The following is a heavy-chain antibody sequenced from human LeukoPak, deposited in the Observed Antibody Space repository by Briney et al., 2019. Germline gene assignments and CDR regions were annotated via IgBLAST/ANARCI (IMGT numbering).Heavy chain of an antibody. CDR1: GYRFSTYW. D-gene: IGHD5-18*01. Sequence: GESLKISCKGSGYRFSTYWIGWVRQMPGKGLEWMGIIYPGGADTRYSPSFQGQVTISADKSISTAFLQWRSLKASDTAMYYCARHEVLGGYNYGDGDYWGQGTLVTVSS. CDR2: IYPGGADT. CDR3: ARHEVLGGYNYGDGDY. V-gene: IGHV5-51*01. J-gene: IGHJ4*02.